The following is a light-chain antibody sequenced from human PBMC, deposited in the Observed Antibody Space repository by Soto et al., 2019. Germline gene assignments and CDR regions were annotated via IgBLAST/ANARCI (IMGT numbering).Light chain of an antibody. Sequence: DIQITQSPSSLSSSVGDRVTITCLSSQIISSYLNWYQQKPGKAPKLLIYAASSLQSGVPSRFSGSGSGTDFTLTISSLQRDDFATYYCQQTDSFPRTFGQGTKVDIK. CDR1: QIISSY. CDR3: QQTDSFPRT. V-gene: IGKV1-39*01. J-gene: IGKJ1*01. CDR2: AAS.